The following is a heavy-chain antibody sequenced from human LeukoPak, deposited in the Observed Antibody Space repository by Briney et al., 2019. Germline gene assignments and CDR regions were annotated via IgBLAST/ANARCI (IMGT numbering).Heavy chain of an antibody. CDR1: GGTLSSYA. D-gene: IGHD3-22*01. V-gene: IGHV1-2*02. J-gene: IGHJ4*02. CDR3: ARDDYYDSSASYQFDY. Sequence: ASVKVSCKASGGTLSSYAISWVRQAPGQGLEWMGWINPNSGGTNYAQKFQGRVTMTRDTSISTAYMELRSLRSDDTAVYYCARDDYYDSSASYQFDYWGQGTLVTVSS. CDR2: INPNSGGT.